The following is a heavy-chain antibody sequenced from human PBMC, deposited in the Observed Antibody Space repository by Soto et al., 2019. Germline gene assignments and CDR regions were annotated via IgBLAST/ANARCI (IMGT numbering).Heavy chain of an antibody. Sequence: QVQLVQSGAEVKKPGSSVKVSCKASGGTFSSYAISWVRQAHGQGLEWMGGIIPIFGTANYAQKFQGRVNITAEESTSTAYMELSSLRSEDTAVYYWASAIFGVVIIHAYYGMDVWGQGTKVTVSS. CDR3: ASAIFGVVIIHAYYGMDV. D-gene: IGHD3-3*01. CDR2: IIPIFGTA. V-gene: IGHV1-69*01. J-gene: IGHJ6*02. CDR1: GGTFSSYA.